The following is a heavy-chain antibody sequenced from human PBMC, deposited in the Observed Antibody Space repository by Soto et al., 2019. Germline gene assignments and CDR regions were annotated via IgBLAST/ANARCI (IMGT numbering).Heavy chain of an antibody. CDR1: GYTFTCYG. CDR2: ISAYNGNT. J-gene: IGHJ4*02. V-gene: IGHV1-18*01. Sequence: ASVKVSCKASGYTFTCYGISWARQAPGQGLEWMGWISAYNGNTNYAQKLQGRVTMTTDTSTSTAYMELRSLRSDDTAVYYCARDQDIVVVTDYFDYWGQGTLVTVSS. D-gene: IGHD2-21*02. CDR3: ARDQDIVVVTDYFDY.